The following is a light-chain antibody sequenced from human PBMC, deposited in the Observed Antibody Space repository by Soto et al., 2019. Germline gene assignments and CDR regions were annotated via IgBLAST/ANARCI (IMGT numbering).Light chain of an antibody. V-gene: IGKV3-15*01. Sequence: VMTQSPATLSVSPGERATLSCRASQNLRSSLAWYQQKPGQAPRLLIYGASTRATGIPARFSGSGSGTDFTLTISSLEPEDFAVYFCQQRMNWPLTFGQGTRLEIK. CDR2: GAS. CDR3: QQRMNWPLT. J-gene: IGKJ5*01. CDR1: QNLRSS.